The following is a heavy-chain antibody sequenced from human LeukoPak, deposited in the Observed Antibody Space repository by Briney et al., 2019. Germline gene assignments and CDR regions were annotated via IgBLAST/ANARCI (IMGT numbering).Heavy chain of an antibody. CDR2: LYYSGST. J-gene: IGHJ4*02. CDR1: GGSISSSSYY. Sequence: SETLYLTCTVSGGSISSSSYYWGWILQPPGMGLEWIVSLYYSGSTYYNPSLKRRVTISVDTSKNQFSLKLSSVTAADTAVYYCARGARYSSSSYGYWGQGTLVTVSS. D-gene: IGHD6-6*01. V-gene: IGHV4-39*01. CDR3: ARGARYSSSSYGY.